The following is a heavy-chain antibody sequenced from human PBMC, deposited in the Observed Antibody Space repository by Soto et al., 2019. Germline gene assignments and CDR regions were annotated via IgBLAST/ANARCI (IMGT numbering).Heavy chain of an antibody. J-gene: IGHJ2*01. CDR3: ARPYYFGSERLYWYFDL. Sequence: QITLKESGPTLVKPTQTLTLTCTFSGFSLSTSGVGVGWIRQPPGKALEWLALIYWDDDKRYSPSLKSRLTIPKDTSKTQVVLTMTHMDPVDTATYYCARPYYFGSERLYWYFDLWGRGTLVTVSS. D-gene: IGHD3-10*01. CDR1: GFSLSTSGVG. CDR2: IYWDDDK. V-gene: IGHV2-5*02.